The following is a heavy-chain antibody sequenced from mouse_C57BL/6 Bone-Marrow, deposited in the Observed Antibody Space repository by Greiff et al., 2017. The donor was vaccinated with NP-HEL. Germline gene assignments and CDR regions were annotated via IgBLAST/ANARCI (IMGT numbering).Heavy chain of an antibody. CDR2: IDPENGDT. D-gene: IGHD3-2*02. J-gene: IGHJ3*01. CDR1: GFNIKDDY. Sequence: VHVKQSGAELVRPGASVKLSCTASGFNIKDDYMHWVKQRPEQGLEWIGWIDPENGDTEYASKFQGKATITADTSSNTAYLQLSSLTSEDTAVYYCTIDSSGSFAYWGQGTLVTVSA. CDR3: TIDSSGSFAY. V-gene: IGHV14-4*01.